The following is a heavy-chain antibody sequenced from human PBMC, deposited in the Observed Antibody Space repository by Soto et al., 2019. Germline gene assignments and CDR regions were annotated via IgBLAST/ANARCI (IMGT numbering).Heavy chain of an antibody. CDR2: IGGSGGST. Sequence: GGSLRLSCAASGFTFSSYAMSWVRQAPGKGLEWVSAIGGSGGSTYYADSVKGRFTISRDNSKNTLFLQMNSLRAEDTAVYYCAKDPYYYDTSEMDVWGQGTTVTVSS. J-gene: IGHJ6*02. D-gene: IGHD3-22*01. CDR1: GFTFSSYA. CDR3: AKDPYYYDTSEMDV. V-gene: IGHV3-23*01.